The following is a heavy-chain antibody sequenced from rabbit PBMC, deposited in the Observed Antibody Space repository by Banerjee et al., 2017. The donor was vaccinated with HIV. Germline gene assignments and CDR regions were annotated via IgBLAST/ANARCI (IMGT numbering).Heavy chain of an antibody. V-gene: IGHV1S40*01. Sequence: QSLEESGGDLVKPGASLTLTCTASGFSFSSSYYIYWVRQAPGKGLEWIACIYTGSGHTYYASWAKGRFTISKTSSTTVTLQMTSLTAADTATYFCARYAGSSDASVVYYFDLWGPGTLVTVS. CDR1: GFSFSSSYY. D-gene: IGHD8-1*01. CDR3: ARYAGSSDASVVYYFDL. CDR2: IYTGSGHT. J-gene: IGHJ4*01.